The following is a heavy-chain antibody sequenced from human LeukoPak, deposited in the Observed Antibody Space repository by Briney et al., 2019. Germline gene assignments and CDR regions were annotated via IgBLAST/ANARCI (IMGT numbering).Heavy chain of an antibody. V-gene: IGHV1-2*02. Sequence: ASVKVSCKASGYTFTSYYMHWVRQAPGQGLEWMGWINPNSGGTNYAQKFQGRVTMTRDTSISTAYMELSRLRSDDTAVYYCARDKGTSYLSSFDYWGQGTLVTVSS. D-gene: IGHD6-6*01. J-gene: IGHJ4*02. CDR1: GYTFTSYY. CDR2: INPNSGGT. CDR3: ARDKGTSYLSSFDY.